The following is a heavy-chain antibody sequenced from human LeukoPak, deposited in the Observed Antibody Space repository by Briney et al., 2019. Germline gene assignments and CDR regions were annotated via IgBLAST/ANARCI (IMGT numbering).Heavy chain of an antibody. CDR3: ARGSSWYENYYYYYMDV. D-gene: IGHD6-13*01. Sequence: ASVKVSCKASGYTFTSYGISWVRQAPGQGLEWMGWISAYNGNTNYAQKLQGRVTMTTDTSTSTAYMELRSLRSDDTAVYYCARGSSWYENYYYYYMDVWGKGTTVTVSS. J-gene: IGHJ6*03. CDR1: GYTFTSYG. V-gene: IGHV1-18*01. CDR2: ISAYNGNT.